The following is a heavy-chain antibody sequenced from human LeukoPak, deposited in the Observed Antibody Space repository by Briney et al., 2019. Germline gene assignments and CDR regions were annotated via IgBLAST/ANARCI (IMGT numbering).Heavy chain of an antibody. Sequence: GGSLRLSRAASGFTVSTNYMSWVRQAPGKGLEWVSLFYSGGHTNYADSVKGRFTFSRDSSYNTLYLQMNSLRVEDTAVYYCARGEYGSGWYRDWGQGTLVTVSS. D-gene: IGHD6-19*01. V-gene: IGHV3-53*01. CDR2: FYSGGHT. CDR3: ARGEYGSGWYRD. J-gene: IGHJ4*02. CDR1: GFTVSTNY.